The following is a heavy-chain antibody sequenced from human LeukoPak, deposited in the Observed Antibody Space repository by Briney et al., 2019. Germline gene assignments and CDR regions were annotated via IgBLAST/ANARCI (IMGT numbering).Heavy chain of an antibody. Sequence: GGSLRLSCAASGFTFSSYSMHWVRQAPGKGLEWVSSISSSSSYIYYADSVKGRFTISRDNAKNSLYLQMNSLRAEDTAVYYCARDRGIVGTTGYYYMDVWGKGTTVTVSS. J-gene: IGHJ6*03. D-gene: IGHD1-26*01. CDR2: ISSSSSYI. CDR3: ARDRGIVGTTGYYYMDV. CDR1: GFTFSSYS. V-gene: IGHV3-21*01.